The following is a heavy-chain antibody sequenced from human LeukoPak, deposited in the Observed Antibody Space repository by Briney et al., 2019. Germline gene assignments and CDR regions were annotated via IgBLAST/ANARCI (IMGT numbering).Heavy chain of an antibody. CDR2: INPSGGST. V-gene: IGHV1-46*01. Sequence: GASVKVSCKASGYTFTSYYMHWVRQAPGQGLEWMGIINPSGGSTSYAQKFQGRVTMTRDMSTSIVYMELSSLRSEDTAVYYCARGRTYYDSSGYYIPFDYWGQGTLVTVSS. D-gene: IGHD3-22*01. CDR1: GYTFTSYY. CDR3: ARGRTYYDSSGYYIPFDY. J-gene: IGHJ4*02.